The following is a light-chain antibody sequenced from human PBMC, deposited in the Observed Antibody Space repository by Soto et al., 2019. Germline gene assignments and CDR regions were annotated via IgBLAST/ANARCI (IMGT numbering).Light chain of an antibody. Sequence: EIVMTQSPATLSLSPGERAILSCRASQNIHTNLAWYQHTTGQAPRLLFYGASTRATGLPARFSGSGSGTEFTLTISSLKAEDSAVYYCQHYYNLPRTFGQGTRLEIK. V-gene: IGKV3-15*01. J-gene: IGKJ5*01. CDR1: QNIHTN. CDR3: QHYYNLPRT. CDR2: GAS.